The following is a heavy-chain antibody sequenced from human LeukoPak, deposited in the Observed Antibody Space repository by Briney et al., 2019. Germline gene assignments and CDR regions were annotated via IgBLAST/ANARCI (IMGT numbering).Heavy chain of an antibody. D-gene: IGHD4-23*01. CDR2: ISYDGSKK. J-gene: IGHJ4*02. CDR1: GFTFSSYD. CDR3: ASGGHSGWIGNFDY. Sequence: GGSLRLSCAASGFTFSSYDMHWVRQAPGKGLEWVAVISYDGSKKYYADSVKGRFTISRDNAKNSLYLQMNSLRAEDAALYYCASGGHSGWIGNFDYWGQGTLVTVSS. V-gene: IGHV3-30*03.